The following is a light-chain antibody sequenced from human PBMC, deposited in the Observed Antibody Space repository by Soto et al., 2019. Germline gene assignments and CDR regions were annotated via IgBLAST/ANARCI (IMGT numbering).Light chain of an antibody. J-gene: IGKJ2*01. CDR3: QHYDGAPPT. CDR1: QSVRSNY. CDR2: GVF. V-gene: IGKV3-20*01. Sequence: ETVLTQSPGTVSLSPGERATLSCTTSQSVRSNYLAWYQQKPGQAPRLLIYGVFSRATGIPDRFSGSGSGTDLTITISGVEAEDSAVYYCQHYDGAPPTFGQGTKLEI.